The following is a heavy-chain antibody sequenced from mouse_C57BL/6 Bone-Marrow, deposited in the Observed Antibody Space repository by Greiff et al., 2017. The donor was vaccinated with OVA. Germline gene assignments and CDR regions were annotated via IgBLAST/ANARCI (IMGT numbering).Heavy chain of an antibody. CDR3: ARFGRWLLPWYFDV. V-gene: IGHV1-54*01. J-gene: IGHJ1*03. CDR1: GYAFTNYL. D-gene: IGHD2-3*01. CDR2: INPGSGGT. Sequence: LVESGAELVRPGTSVKVSCKASGYAFTNYLIEWVKQRPGQGLEWIGVINPGSGGTNYNEKFKGKATLTADKSSSTAYMQLSSLTSEDSAVYFCARFGRWLLPWYFDVWGTGTTVTVSS.